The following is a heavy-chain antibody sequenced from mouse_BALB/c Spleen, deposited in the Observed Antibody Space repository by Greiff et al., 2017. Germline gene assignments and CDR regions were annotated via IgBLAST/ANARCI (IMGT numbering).Heavy chain of an antibody. Sequence: VQLQQSAAELARPGASVKMSCKASGYTFTSYTMHWVKQRPGQGLEWIGYINPSSGYTEYNQKFKDKTTLTADKSSSTAYMQLSSLTSEDSAVYYCARGTTVVSDYWGQGTTLTVSS. D-gene: IGHD1-1*01. V-gene: IGHV1-4*02. J-gene: IGHJ2*01. CDR3: ARGTTVVSDY. CDR1: GYTFTSYT. CDR2: INPSSGYT.